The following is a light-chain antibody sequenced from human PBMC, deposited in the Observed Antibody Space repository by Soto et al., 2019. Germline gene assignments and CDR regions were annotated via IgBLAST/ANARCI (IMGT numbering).Light chain of an antibody. CDR3: QQYNNWPRT. V-gene: IGKV3-15*01. CDR1: QSVSSN. Sequence: EIVLTQSPGTLSLSPGGRATLSCRASQSVSSNLAWYQQKPGQAPRLLIYGASTRATGIPARFSGSGSGTEFTLTISSLQSEDFAVYYCQQYNNWPRTVGQGTKVDIK. CDR2: GAS. J-gene: IGKJ1*01.